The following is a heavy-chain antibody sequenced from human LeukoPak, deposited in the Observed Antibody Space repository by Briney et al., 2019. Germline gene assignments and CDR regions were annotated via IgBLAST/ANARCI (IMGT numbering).Heavy chain of an antibody. CDR3: ARDFQPG. V-gene: IGHV3-30*19. J-gene: IGHJ4*02. CDR2: ISYDGSNK. CDR1: GFTFSSYA. Sequence: GGSLRLSCAASGFTFSSYAMHWVRQASGNGLEWVAVISYDGSNKYYADSVKGRFTISRDNSKNTLYLQMNSLRAEDTAVYYCARDFQPGWGQGTLVTVSS.